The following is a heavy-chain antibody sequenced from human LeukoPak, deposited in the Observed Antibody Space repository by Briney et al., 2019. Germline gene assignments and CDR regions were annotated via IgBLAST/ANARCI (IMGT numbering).Heavy chain of an antibody. J-gene: IGHJ4*02. Sequence: GASVKVSCKASGYTFTSYDINWVRQATGQGLEWMGWMNPNSGNTGYAQKFQGRVTITRNTSISTAYMELSSLRSEDTAVYYCARVILRYFDWPTPYYFDYWGQGTLVTVSS. D-gene: IGHD3-9*01. CDR1: GYTFTSYD. CDR3: ARVILRYFDWPTPYYFDY. CDR2: MNPNSGNT. V-gene: IGHV1-8*03.